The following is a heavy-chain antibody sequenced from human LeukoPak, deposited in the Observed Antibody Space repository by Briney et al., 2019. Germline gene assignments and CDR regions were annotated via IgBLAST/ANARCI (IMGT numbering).Heavy chain of an antibody. CDR2: IYSGGSL. J-gene: IGHJ5*02. CDR3: GRPVAYCDYGVDP. V-gene: IGHV3-66*04. CDR1: GLTVSSNY. Sequence: GGSLRLSCGASGLTVSSNYMTGVRQATGKGLEGVSVIYSGGSLYYADSGKGRFTISRDNSKTPLYLQMTSLRAEDRALYYCGRPVAYCDYGVDPWGQGALVTVSS. D-gene: IGHD3-16*01.